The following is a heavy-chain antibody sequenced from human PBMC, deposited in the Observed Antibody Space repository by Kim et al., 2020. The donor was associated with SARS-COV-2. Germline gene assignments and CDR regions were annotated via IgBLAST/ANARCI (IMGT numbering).Heavy chain of an antibody. J-gene: IGHJ4*02. Sequence: DSDTRYRPSFQGQVTISVDKSNNTAYLQWSSLQASDTAMYYCARHQGAVDYWGQGTLVTVST. D-gene: IGHD1-26*01. V-gene: IGHV5-51*01. CDR3: ARHQGAVDY. CDR2: DSDT.